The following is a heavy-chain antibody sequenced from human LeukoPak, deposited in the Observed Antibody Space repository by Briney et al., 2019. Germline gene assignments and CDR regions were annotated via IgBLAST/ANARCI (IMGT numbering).Heavy chain of an antibody. J-gene: IGHJ4*02. CDR3: TTEGFPPEVGFCDY. Sequence: GGSLRLSCAASGFTFSNAWMSWVRQAPGKGLEWVGRIRSKTDGGTTEYAAPVKGRFTNSRDVSKNTLFLEMNSLKSDDTAVYYCTTEGFPPEVGFCDYWGGGTLVGVSS. D-gene: IGHD1-14*01. V-gene: IGHV3-15*01. CDR2: IRSKTDGGTT. CDR1: GFTFSNAW.